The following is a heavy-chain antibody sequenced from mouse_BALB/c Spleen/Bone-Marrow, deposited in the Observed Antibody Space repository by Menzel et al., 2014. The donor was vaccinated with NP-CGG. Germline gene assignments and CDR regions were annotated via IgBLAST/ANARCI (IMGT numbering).Heavy chain of an antibody. Sequence: EVMLVESGGGLVQPGGSRKLSCAASGFTFSSFGMHWVRQAPEKGLEWVAYISSGSSTIYYADTVMGRFTISRENPKNTLFLQMTSLRSEDTAMYYCARSGSSSGYFDYWGQGTTLTVSS. V-gene: IGHV5-17*02. D-gene: IGHD1-1*01. CDR3: ARSGSSSGYFDY. CDR2: ISSGSSTI. J-gene: IGHJ2*01. CDR1: GFTFSSFG.